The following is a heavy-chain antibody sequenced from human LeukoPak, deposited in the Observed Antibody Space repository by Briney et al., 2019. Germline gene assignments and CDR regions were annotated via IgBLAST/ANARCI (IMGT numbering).Heavy chain of an antibody. V-gene: IGHV4-59*08. J-gene: IGHJ4*02. D-gene: IGHD5-18*01. CDR3: ARRGYCYGPIFDY. CDR1: GGSISSYY. Sequence: SETLSLTCTVSGGSISSYYWSWIRQPPGKGLEWIGYIYYSGSTNYNPSLKSRVTISVDTSKNQFSLKLSSVTAADTAVYYCARRGYCYGPIFDYWGQGTLVTVSS. CDR2: IYYSGST.